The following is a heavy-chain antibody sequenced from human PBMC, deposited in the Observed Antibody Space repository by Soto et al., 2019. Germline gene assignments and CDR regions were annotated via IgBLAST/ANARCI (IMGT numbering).Heavy chain of an antibody. D-gene: IGHD1-26*01. CDR2: INPANGNT. CDR3: ARDIVSLGQRANDAFDV. CDR1: GFTFSDTL. V-gene: IGHV1-3*01. J-gene: IGHJ3*01. Sequence: QVQLVQSGAEMKKPGASVNISCQASGFTFSDTLINWVRQGPGQGLEWMGWINPANGNTRYSESFQGRVTISSLSAASTAYVALSDLTSEDTAVYYCARDIVSLGQRANDAFDVWGQGTMITVSS.